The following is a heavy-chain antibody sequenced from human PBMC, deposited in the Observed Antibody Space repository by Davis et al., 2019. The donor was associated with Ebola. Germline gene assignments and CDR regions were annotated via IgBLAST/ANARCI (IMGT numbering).Heavy chain of an antibody. J-gene: IGHJ4*02. V-gene: IGHV1-18*01. D-gene: IGHD2-15*01. CDR3: ARGRGMVVAAGSLSY. CDR1: GYTFTSYG. Sequence: AASVKVSCKASGYTFTSYGISWVRQAPGQGLEWMGWISAYNGNTNYAQKLQGRVTMTTDTSTSTAYVELRSLRSDDTAVYYCARGRGMVVAAGSLSYWGQGTLVTVSS. CDR2: ISAYNGNT.